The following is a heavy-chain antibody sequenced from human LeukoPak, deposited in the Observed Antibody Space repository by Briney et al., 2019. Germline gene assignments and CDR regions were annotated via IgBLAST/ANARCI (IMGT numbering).Heavy chain of an antibody. J-gene: IGHJ4*02. CDR1: GFTFSDYY. V-gene: IGHV3-11*01. CDR2: ISSSGSTI. D-gene: IGHD5-12*01. Sequence: PGGSLRLSCAASGFTFSDYYMSWIRQAPGKGLEWVSYISSSGSTIYYADSVKGRFTISRDNAKNSLYLQMNSLRAEDTAVYYCARDKTWLQFEDPFDYWGQGTLVTVSS. CDR3: ARDKTWLQFEDPFDY.